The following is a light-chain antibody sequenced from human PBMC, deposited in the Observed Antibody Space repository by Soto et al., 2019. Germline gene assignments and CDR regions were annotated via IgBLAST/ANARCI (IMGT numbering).Light chain of an antibody. CDR1: SSDVGGYNY. V-gene: IGLV2-14*01. CDR2: EVN. CDR3: SSYTTSSTVV. Sequence: QSALTQPASVAASPGQSITISCTGTSSDVGGYNYVSWYQQHPGKAPKLMIYEVNNRPSGVSNRFSGSKSGNTASLTISGLQAEDEADYYCSSYTTSSTVVFGGGTKVTVL. J-gene: IGLJ2*01.